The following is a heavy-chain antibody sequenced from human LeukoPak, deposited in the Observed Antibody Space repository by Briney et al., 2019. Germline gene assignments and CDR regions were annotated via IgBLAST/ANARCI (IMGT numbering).Heavy chain of an antibody. V-gene: IGHV7-4-1*02. J-gene: IGHJ6*03. CDR2: INTNTGNP. D-gene: IGHD6-19*01. CDR3: ARAGSSGLDDYYYYMDV. CDR1: GYTFTSYA. Sequence: RASVNVSCKASGYTFTSYAMNWVRQAPGQGLEWMGWINTNTGNPTYAQGFTGRFVFSLDTSVSTAYLQISSLKAEDTAVYYCARAGSSGLDDYYYYMDVWGKGTTVTVSS.